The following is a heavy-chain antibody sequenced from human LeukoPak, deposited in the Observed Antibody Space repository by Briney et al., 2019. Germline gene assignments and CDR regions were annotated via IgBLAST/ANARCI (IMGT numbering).Heavy chain of an antibody. D-gene: IGHD5-24*01. J-gene: IGHJ6*02. CDR2: IYSGGST. CDR1: GFTVSSNY. CDR3: ARDFRGYYYGMDV. Sequence: GGSLRLSCAASGFTVSSNYMSWVRQAPGKGLEWVSVIYSGGSTYYADSVKGRFTISRDNSKNTLYLQMNSLRAEDTAVYYCARDFRGYYYGMDVWGQGTTVTDSS. V-gene: IGHV3-53*01.